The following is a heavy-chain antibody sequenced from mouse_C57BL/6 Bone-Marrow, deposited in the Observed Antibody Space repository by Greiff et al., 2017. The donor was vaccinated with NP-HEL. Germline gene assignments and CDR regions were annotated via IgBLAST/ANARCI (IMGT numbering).Heavy chain of an antibody. J-gene: IGHJ2*01. CDR3: ALTYGNLDY. V-gene: IGHV3-6*01. Sequence: DVKLQESGPGLVKPSQSLSLTCSVTGYSITSGYYWNWIRQFPGNKLEWMGYISYDGSNNYNPSLKNRISITRDTSKNQFFLKLNSVTTEDTATYYCALTYGNLDYWGQGTTLTVSS. D-gene: IGHD2-1*01. CDR1: GYSITSGYY. CDR2: ISYDGSN.